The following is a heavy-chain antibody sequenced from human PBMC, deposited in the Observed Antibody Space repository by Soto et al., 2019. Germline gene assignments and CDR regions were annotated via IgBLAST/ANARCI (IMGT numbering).Heavy chain of an antibody. CDR3: ARHKDPIRLNWFDP. Sequence: PSETLSLTCTVSGGSISSSSYYWGWIRQPPGKGLEWIGSIYYSGSTYYNPSLKSRVTISVDTSKNQFSLKPSSVTAADTAVYYCARHKDPIRLNWFDPWGQGTLVTVSS. V-gene: IGHV4-39*01. CDR2: IYYSGST. J-gene: IGHJ5*02. CDR1: GGSISSSSYY. D-gene: IGHD3-3*01.